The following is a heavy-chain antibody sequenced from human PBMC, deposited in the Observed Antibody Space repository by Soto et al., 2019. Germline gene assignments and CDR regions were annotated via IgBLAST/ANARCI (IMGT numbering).Heavy chain of an antibody. D-gene: IGHD2-15*01. Sequence: PGGSLRLSCAASGFTFSIYPMSWVRQVPGKGLEWVSSLSSTGDDTYYADSVTGRFIISRDNTRDTLYLQMNSLRGDDTAVYFCVKSDRKDFWGQGTLVTVSS. CDR2: LSSTGDDT. V-gene: IGHV3-23*01. CDR3: VKSDRKDF. J-gene: IGHJ4*02. CDR1: GFTFSIYP.